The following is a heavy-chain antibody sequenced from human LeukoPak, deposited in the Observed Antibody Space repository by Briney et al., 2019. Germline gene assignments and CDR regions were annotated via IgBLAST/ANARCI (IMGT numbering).Heavy chain of an antibody. V-gene: IGHV4-30-4*01. CDR1: GGSISSGDYY. J-gene: IGHJ4*02. D-gene: IGHD1-26*01. CDR2: IYYSGST. Sequence: SETLSLTCTVSGGSISSGDYYWSWIRQPPGKGLEWIGYIYYSGSTYYDPSLKSRVTMSVDTSKNQFSLRLTSVTAADTAVYYCARARYAGSYSLFDYWGQGTLVTVSS. CDR3: ARARYAGSYSLFDY.